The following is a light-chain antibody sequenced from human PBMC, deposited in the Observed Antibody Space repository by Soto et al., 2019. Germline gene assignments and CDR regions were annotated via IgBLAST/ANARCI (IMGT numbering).Light chain of an antibody. CDR3: SSYTSSSTPYV. CDR2: DVT. J-gene: IGLJ1*01. Sequence: QSVLTQPASVSGSPGQSITISCPGTSSDVGGYNYVSWYQQHPVKAPKLMIYDVTNRPSGVSDRFSGSKSGNTASLTISGLQDEDEADYYCSSYTSSSTPYVFGTGTKLTVL. CDR1: SSDVGGYNY. V-gene: IGLV2-14*01.